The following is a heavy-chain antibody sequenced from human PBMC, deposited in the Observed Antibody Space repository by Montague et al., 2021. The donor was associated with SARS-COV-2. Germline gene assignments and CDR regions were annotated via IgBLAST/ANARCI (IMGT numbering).Heavy chain of an antibody. D-gene: IGHD3-10*01. CDR3: TRNFYGSGSYFDY. CDR2: IRSKANSYAT. J-gene: IGHJ4*02. CDR1: GFTFDGSA. V-gene: IGHV3-73*01. Sequence: SLRLSCAASGFTFDGSAMHWVRQASGKGLEWVARIRSKANSYATVYSASVNGRFTISRDDSKNTAYLQINSLKTEDTAVYYCTRNFYGSGSYFDYWGRGTLVTVSS.